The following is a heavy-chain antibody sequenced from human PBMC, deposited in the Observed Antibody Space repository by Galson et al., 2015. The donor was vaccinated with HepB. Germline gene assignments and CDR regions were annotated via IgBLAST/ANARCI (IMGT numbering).Heavy chain of an antibody. CDR1: GYTFTSNG. CDR2: TIPILGIA. Sequence: SVKVSCKASGYTFTSNGISWVRQAPGQGLEWMGRTIPILGIANYAQKFQGRVTITADKSTSTAYMELSSLRSEDTAVYYCARGRSDFWGGYSITTAAEYFQHWGQCTLVTVSS. J-gene: IGHJ1*01. D-gene: IGHD3-3*01. V-gene: IGHV1-69*04. CDR3: ARGRSDFWGGYSITTAAEYFQH.